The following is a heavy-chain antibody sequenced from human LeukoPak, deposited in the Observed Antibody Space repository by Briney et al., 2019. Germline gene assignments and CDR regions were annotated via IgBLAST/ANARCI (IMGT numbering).Heavy chain of an antibody. CDR2: INPNGGST. Sequence: ASVKVSCKASGYTFTSYYMHWVRQAPGQGLEWMGIINPNGGSTSYAQKFQGRVTMTRDMSTSTVYMELSSLRSEDTAVYYCARGGQLERSYYYYMDVWGKGTTVTVSS. D-gene: IGHD1-1*01. V-gene: IGHV1-46*01. J-gene: IGHJ6*03. CDR3: ARGGQLERSYYYYMDV. CDR1: GYTFTSYY.